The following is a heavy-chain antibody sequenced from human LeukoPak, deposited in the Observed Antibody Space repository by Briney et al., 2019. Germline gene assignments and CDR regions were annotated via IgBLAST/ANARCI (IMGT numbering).Heavy chain of an antibody. CDR1: GGTFSSYA. CDR3: ARDQKDWFDP. CDR2: IIPIFGTA. J-gene: IGHJ5*02. V-gene: IGHV1-69*05. Sequence: SVKVSCKASGGTFSSYAIIWVRQAPGQGLEWMGGIIPIFGTANYAQKFQGRVTITTDESTSTAYMELSSLRSEDTAVYYCARDQKDWFDPWGQGTLVTVSS.